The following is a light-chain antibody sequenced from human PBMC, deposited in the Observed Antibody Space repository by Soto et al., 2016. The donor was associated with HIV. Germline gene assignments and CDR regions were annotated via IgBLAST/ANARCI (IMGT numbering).Light chain of an antibody. CDR2: GKN. J-gene: IGLJ3*02. CDR3: NSRDSSGNXWV. Sequence: SPELTQDPAVSVALGQTVRITCQGDSLRSYYASWYQQKPGQAPILVMYGKNNRPSGIPDRFSGSSSGNTGSLTITGTQAEDEADYYCNSRDSSGNXWVFGGGTKLTVL. V-gene: IGLV3-19*01. CDR1: SLRSYY.